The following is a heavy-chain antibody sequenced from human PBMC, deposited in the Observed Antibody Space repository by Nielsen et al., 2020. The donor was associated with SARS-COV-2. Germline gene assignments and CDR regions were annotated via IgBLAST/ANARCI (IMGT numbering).Heavy chain of an antibody. CDR2: IYYSGST. CDR1: GGSISSGGYY. CDR3: ARVPPDRLYFDY. J-gene: IGHJ4*02. V-gene: IGHV4-31*03. Sequence: SETLSLTCTVSGGSISSGGYYWSWIRQHPGKGLEWIGYIYYSGSTYYNPPLKSRVTISVDTSKNQFSLKLSSVTAADTAVYYCARVPPDRLYFDYWGQGTLVTVSS.